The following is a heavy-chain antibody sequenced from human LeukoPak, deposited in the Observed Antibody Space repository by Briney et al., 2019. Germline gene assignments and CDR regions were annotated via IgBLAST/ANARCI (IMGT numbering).Heavy chain of an antibody. D-gene: IGHD5-12*01. CDR3: ARGLGGYSGYRPNYFDY. CDR1: GGSFSGYY. V-gene: IGHV4-34*01. J-gene: IGHJ4*02. Sequence: TSETLSLTCAVYGGSFSGYYWSWIRQPPGKGLEWIGEINHSGSTDYNPSLKSRVTISVDTSKNQFSLKLSSVTAADTAVYYCARGLGGYSGYRPNYFDYWGQGTLVTVSS. CDR2: INHSGST.